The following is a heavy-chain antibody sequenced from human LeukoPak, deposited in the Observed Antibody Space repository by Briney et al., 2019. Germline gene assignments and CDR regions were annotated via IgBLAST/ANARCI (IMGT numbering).Heavy chain of an antibody. V-gene: IGHV3-30*02. CDR2: IRYDGSNK. D-gene: IGHD3-3*01. Sequence: GGSLILSCAASGFTFSSYGMHWVRQAPGKGLEWVAFIRYDGSNKYYADSVKGRFTISRDNSKNTLYLQMNSLRAEDTAVYYCAKGLVWSGYPRRMDVWGKGTTVTVSS. CDR1: GFTFSSYG. CDR3: AKGLVWSGYPRRMDV. J-gene: IGHJ6*03.